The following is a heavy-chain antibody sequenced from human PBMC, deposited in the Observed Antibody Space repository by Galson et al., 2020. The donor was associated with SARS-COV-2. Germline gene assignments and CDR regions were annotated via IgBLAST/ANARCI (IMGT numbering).Heavy chain of an antibody. Sequence: GESLKISCQPSGYRFTSYWIGWVRQMPGKGLEWMGIVFPGDSETRYRPSFQGQVTIPADKSISNAYLQWSSLKASATAIYYCARHTADCSNGICYADYYHGLDVWGQGTAVTVS. V-gene: IGHV5-51*01. CDR3: ARHTADCSNGICYADYYHGLDV. J-gene: IGHJ6*02. D-gene: IGHD2-8*01. CDR2: VFPGDSET. CDR1: GYRFTSYW.